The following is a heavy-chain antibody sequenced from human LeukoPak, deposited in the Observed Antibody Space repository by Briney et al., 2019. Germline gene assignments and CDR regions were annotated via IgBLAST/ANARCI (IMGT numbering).Heavy chain of an antibody. CDR1: GYIFTSYQ. CDR2: DNPSGGIT. Sequence: GSVKVSCKASGYIFTSYQMHWVRQAPGQGLEWMGADNPSGGITTYAQKFQGRPTMTSDTSKSTVYMELRGLRSDAAAVYYCARVGYGRPIFAYWGRGTRVTASS. J-gene: IGHJ4*02. D-gene: IGHD2-15*01. V-gene: IGHV1-46*01. CDR3: ARVGYGRPIFAY.